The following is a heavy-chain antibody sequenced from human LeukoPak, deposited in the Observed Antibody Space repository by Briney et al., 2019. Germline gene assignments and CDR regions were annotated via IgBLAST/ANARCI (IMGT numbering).Heavy chain of an antibody. Sequence: GGSLRLSCAASGFTFGSYAMHWVRQAPGKGLEWVAVISYDGSNKYYTDSVKGRFTISRDNSKNTLYLQMNSLRAEDTAVYYCARRAGDYSHPYDYWGQGILVTVSS. D-gene: IGHD3-22*01. CDR3: ARRAGDYSHPYDY. V-gene: IGHV3-30*14. CDR1: GFTFGSYA. J-gene: IGHJ4*02. CDR2: ISYDGSNK.